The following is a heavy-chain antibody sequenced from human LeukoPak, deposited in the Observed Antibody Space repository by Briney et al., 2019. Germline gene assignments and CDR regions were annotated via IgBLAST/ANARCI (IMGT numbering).Heavy chain of an antibody. CDR2: IYWNDDK. Sequence: SGPTLVNPTQTLTLTCTFSGFSLSTSGVGVGWIRQPPGKALEWLALIYWNDDKRYSPSLKSRLTITKDTSKNQVVLTMTNMDPVDTATYYCAHSIAHHMVRGKDWSDPWGQGTLVTVSS. CDR1: GFSLSTSGVG. D-gene: IGHD3-10*01. V-gene: IGHV2-5*01. J-gene: IGHJ5*02. CDR3: AHSIAHHMVRGKDWSDP.